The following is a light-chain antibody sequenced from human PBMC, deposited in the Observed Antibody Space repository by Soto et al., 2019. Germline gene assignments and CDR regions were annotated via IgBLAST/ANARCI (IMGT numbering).Light chain of an antibody. CDR3: QSYDSSLSGPWV. Sequence: QSVLTQSPSVSGAPGQRVTMSCTGSRSNIGAGYGVHWYQQLPGTAPKLLIYGNTNRPSGVPDRFSGSKSGTSASLAITGLQAEDEADYYCQSYDSSLSGPWVFGGGTKLTVL. V-gene: IGLV1-40*01. J-gene: IGLJ3*02. CDR2: GNT. CDR1: RSNIGAGYG.